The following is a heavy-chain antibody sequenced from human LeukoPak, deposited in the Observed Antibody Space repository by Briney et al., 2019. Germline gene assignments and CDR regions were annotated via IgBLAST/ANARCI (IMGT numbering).Heavy chain of an antibody. Sequence: GGSLRLSCAASGFTFSSYGMHWVRQAPGKGLEWVAVISYDGSNKYYADSVKGRFTISRDNAKNSLYLQMNSLRAEDTAVYYCARSGGYRSDYWGQGTLVTVSS. CDR1: GFTFSSYG. CDR2: ISYDGSNK. J-gene: IGHJ4*02. V-gene: IGHV3-30*03. D-gene: IGHD1-26*01. CDR3: ARSGGYRSDY.